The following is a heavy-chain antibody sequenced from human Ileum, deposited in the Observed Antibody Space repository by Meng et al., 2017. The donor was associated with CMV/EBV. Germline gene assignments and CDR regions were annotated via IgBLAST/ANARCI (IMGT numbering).Heavy chain of an antibody. D-gene: IGHD7-27*01. J-gene: IGHJ4*02. Sequence: GESLKIPCAASGFDFNDYYMTWIRQAPGKGLEWVSYISSGSGTTTYYADPVRGRFTISRDYGKNALYLQKNSLRAEGTAVYYCVRPRNWGCLDSWGQGSLVTVSS. V-gene: IGHV3-11*04. CDR2: ISSGSGTTT. CDR3: VRPRNWGCLDS. CDR1: GFDFNDYY.